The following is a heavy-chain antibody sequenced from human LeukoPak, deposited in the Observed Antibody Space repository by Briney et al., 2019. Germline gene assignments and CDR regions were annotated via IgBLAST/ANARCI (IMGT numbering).Heavy chain of an antibody. CDR3: ARDSSSTGDYYMDV. CDR2: IYYSGST. D-gene: IGHD1-26*01. Sequence: SETLSLTCTVSGGSISSYYWSWIRQPPGKGLEWIGYIYYSGSTNYNPSLKSRVTISVDTPKNQFSLKLSSVTAADTAVYYCARDSSSTGDYYMDVWGKGTTVTVSS. J-gene: IGHJ6*03. CDR1: GGSISSYY. V-gene: IGHV4-59*01.